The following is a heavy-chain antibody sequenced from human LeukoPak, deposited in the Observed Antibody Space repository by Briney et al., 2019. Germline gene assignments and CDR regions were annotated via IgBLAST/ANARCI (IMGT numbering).Heavy chain of an antibody. J-gene: IGHJ6*03. CDR3: ARVYYGSGSYLPSPYYYYYYMDV. V-gene: IGHV4-39*01. CDR1: GGSISSNSYY. CDR2: IYYSGST. Sequence: SETLSLTCTVSGGSISSNSYYWGWIRQPPGKGLEWIGSIYYSGSTYYNPSLKNRLTISVDTSKNQFSLKLSSVTAADTAVYYCARVYYGSGSYLPSPYYYYYYMDVWGKGTTVTVSS. D-gene: IGHD3-10*01.